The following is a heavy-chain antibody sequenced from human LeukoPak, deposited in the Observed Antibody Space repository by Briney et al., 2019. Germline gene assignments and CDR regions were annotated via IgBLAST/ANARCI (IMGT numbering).Heavy chain of an antibody. CDR1: GFTFSSYW. CDR3: AKTGERDY. Sequence: GGSLRLSCAASGFTFSSYWMSWVRQAPGKGLEWVANIKQDGSEKYYVDSVRGRFTISRDDAENSLYLQMNSLRDEDTAVYYCAKTGERDYWGRGTLVTVSS. CDR2: IKQDGSEK. D-gene: IGHD7-27*01. V-gene: IGHV3-7*01. J-gene: IGHJ4*02.